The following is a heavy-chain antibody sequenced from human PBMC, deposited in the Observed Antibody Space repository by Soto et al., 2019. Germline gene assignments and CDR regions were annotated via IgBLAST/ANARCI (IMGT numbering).Heavy chain of an antibody. V-gene: IGHV3-23*01. D-gene: IGHD2-8*01. CDR2: ISGSGGST. CDR1: GFTFSSFA. Sequence: PGGSLRLSCAASGFTFSSFAMSLVRQAPGKGLEWVSAISGSGGSTYYADSVKGRFTISRDNSKNTLYLQMNSLRAEDTAVYYCAKRGSFGACTNGVCPPTKYYYYYYGMDVWGQGATVTVSS. J-gene: IGHJ6*02. CDR3: AKRGSFGACTNGVCPPTKYYYYYYGMDV.